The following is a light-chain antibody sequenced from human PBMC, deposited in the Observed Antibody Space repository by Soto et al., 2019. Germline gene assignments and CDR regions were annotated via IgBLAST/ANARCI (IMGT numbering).Light chain of an antibody. Sequence: EIVLTQSPATLSLSPGERATLSCRASQSVSSYLDCYQQKPGQATSLLIYDASSRATGIPARFSGSGTGTDFNLTISSLEPEDFSGYYCQLRSTCPPTWTCGQGTKVEIK. J-gene: IGKJ1*01. CDR1: QSVSSY. CDR3: QLRSTCPPTWT. V-gene: IGKV3-11*01. CDR2: DAS.